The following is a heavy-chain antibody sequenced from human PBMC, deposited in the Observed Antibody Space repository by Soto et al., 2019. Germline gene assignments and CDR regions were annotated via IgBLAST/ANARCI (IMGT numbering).Heavy chain of an antibody. CDR1: GFTFSSYA. Sequence: EVQLLESGGGLVQPGGSLRLSCAASGFTFSSYAMSWVRQAPGKGLEWVSAISGSGGSTYYADSVKGRFTISRDNSKNTLYLQMNSLRAEDTAAYYCAKGLRMITFGGVIPSWWYFDYWGQGTLVTVSS. V-gene: IGHV3-23*01. CDR2: ISGSGGST. CDR3: AKGLRMITFGGVIPSWWYFDY. D-gene: IGHD3-16*01. J-gene: IGHJ4*02.